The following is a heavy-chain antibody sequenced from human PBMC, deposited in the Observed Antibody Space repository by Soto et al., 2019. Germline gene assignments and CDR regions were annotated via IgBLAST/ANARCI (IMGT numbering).Heavy chain of an antibody. CDR1: GFTFSSYA. CDR3: ASTIAVAGGYFDY. J-gene: IGHJ4*02. CDR2: ISYDGSNK. V-gene: IGHV3-30*04. Sequence: GGSLRLSCAASGFTFSSYAMHWVRQAPGKGLEWVAVISYDGSNKYYAESVKGRFTITRENSKNTLYLQMNSLRAEDTAVYCCASTIAVAGGYFDYWGQGTLVTVSS. D-gene: IGHD6-19*01.